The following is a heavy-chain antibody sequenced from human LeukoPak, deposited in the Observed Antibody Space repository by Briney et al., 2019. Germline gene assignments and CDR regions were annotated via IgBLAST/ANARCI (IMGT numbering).Heavy chain of an antibody. J-gene: IGHJ6*02. CDR3: ARTPSGCSGGSCYLPYYYYYYGMDV. CDR1: GFTFSSYE. CDR2: ISSSGSTI. Sequence: GGSLRLSCAASGFTFSSYEMNWVPQAPGKGLEWVSYISSSGSTIYYADSVKGRFTISRDNAKNSLYLQMNSLRAEDMAVYYCARTPSGCSGGSCYLPYYYYYYGMDVWGQGTTVTVSS. D-gene: IGHD2-15*01. V-gene: IGHV3-48*03.